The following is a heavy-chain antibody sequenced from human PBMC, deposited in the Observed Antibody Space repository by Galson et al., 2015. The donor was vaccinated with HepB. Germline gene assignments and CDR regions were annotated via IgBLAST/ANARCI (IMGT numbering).Heavy chain of an antibody. CDR1: GFTFSSHA. CDR3: AKDMEWLVPIYHFDY. J-gene: IGHJ4*02. CDR2: ISGSGGST. D-gene: IGHD6-19*01. Sequence: LRLSCAASGFTFSSHAMSWVRQAPGKGLEWVSGISGSGGSTHCADSVKGRFTISRDNSKNTLYLQMNGLRAEDTAVYYCAKDMEWLVPIYHFDYWGQGTLLTVSS. V-gene: IGHV3-23*01.